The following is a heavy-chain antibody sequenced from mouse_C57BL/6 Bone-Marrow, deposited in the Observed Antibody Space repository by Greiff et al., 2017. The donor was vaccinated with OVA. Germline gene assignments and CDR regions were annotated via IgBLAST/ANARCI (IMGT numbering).Heavy chain of an antibody. Sequence: VKLQQSGAELVRPGSSVKMSCKTSGYTFTSYGINWVKQRPGQGLEWIGYIYIGNGYTEYNEKFKGKATLTSDTSSSTAYMQISSLTSEDSAIYFCARGQLRLRYYFDYWGQGTTLTVSS. D-gene: IGHD3-2*02. CDR3: ARGQLRLRYYFDY. CDR1: GYTFTSYG. J-gene: IGHJ2*01. CDR2: IYIGNGYT. V-gene: IGHV1-58*01.